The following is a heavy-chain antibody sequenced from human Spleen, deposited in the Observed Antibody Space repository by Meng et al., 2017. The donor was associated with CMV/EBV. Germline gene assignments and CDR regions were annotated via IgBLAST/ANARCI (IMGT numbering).Heavy chain of an antibody. J-gene: IGHJ4*02. CDR3: ARVSPLRSGVWSSRVRGLHY. Sequence: GSLRLSCTVSGGSISSGDYYWSWIRQPPGKGLEWIGYIYYSGSSNYNPSFKSRVTMSVDTSKNQISLTLSYVTASDTAVYYCARVSPLRSGVWSSRVRGLHYWGQGTLVTVSS. D-gene: IGHD2-15*01. CDR2: IYYSGSS. V-gene: IGHV4-61*08. CDR1: GGSISSGDYY.